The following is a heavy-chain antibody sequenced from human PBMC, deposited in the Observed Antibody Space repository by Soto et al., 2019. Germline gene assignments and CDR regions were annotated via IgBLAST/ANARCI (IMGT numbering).Heavy chain of an antibody. V-gene: IGHV3-23*01. CDR2: ISGSGGST. CDR3: AKDLITIFGIPDFH. D-gene: IGHD3-3*01. CDR1: GFTFTSYA. Sequence: GGSLKLSCAASGFTFTSYAMSWVRQAPGKGLEWVSAISGSGGSTYYADSVKGRFTISRDNSKNTLYLQMNSLRAEDTAVYYCAKDLITIFGIPDFHWGQGTLVTVSS. J-gene: IGHJ4*02.